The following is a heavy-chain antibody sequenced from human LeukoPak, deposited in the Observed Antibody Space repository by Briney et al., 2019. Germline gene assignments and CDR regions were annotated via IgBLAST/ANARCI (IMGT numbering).Heavy chain of an antibody. Sequence: GASLLISRPGSGSFFTSYWIRWARQLPGKGLEWMGRIDTSDSYTNYSPSFQGHVTISADKSISTAYLQWSSLKASDTAMYYCARHARPGYRSCWSYFVWGGQGTLGTVS. CDR2: IDTSDSYT. V-gene: IGHV5-10-1*01. CDR1: GSFFTSYW. CDR3: ARHARPGYRSCWSYFVW. J-gene: IGHJ4*02. D-gene: IGHD6-13*01.